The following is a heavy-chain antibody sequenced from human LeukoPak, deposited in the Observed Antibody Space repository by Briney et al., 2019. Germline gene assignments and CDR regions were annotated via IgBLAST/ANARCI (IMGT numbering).Heavy chain of an antibody. Sequence: GGSLRLSCAASGFTFSSYEMNWVRQAPGKGLEWVSYISSSGSTIYYADSVTGRFTISRDNAKNSVVLQMNSLRADDTAVYYCARETRSGSKTYEFWGQGTLVTVSS. CDR3: ARETRSGSKTYEF. J-gene: IGHJ4*02. CDR1: GFTFSSYE. CDR2: ISSSGSTI. D-gene: IGHD3-3*01. V-gene: IGHV3-48*03.